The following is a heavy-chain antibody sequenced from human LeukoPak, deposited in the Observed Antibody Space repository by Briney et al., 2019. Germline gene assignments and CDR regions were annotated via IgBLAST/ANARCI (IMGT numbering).Heavy chain of an antibody. V-gene: IGHV3-21*01. J-gene: IGHJ3*02. D-gene: IGHD5-24*01. CDR3: ARDSGRMATLYGKDAFDI. CDR2: ISSSSSYI. CDR1: GFTFSSYS. Sequence: GSLRLSCAASGFTFSSYSMNWVRQAPGKGLEWVSSISSSSSYIYYADSVKGRFTISRDNAKNSLYLQMNSLRAEDTAVYYCARDSGRMATLYGKDAFDIWGQGTMVTVSS.